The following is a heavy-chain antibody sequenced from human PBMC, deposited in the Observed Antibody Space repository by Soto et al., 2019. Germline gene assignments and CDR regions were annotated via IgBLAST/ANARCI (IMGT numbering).Heavy chain of an antibody. CDR3: ARDSVEQLVRRGFYYYYMDV. CDR1: GVNFSSFS. Sequence: EVQLVESGGGLVTPGGSLRLSCAASGVNFSSFSFNWVRQAPGKGLEWVAFILSNSASIYYADSVKRRFTISRDNAKNSLYLQMNSLKDEDSAVYYCARDSVEQLVRRGFYYYYMDVWGKGTTVTVSS. CDR2: ILSNSASI. J-gene: IGHJ6*03. V-gene: IGHV3-21*01. D-gene: IGHD6-6*01.